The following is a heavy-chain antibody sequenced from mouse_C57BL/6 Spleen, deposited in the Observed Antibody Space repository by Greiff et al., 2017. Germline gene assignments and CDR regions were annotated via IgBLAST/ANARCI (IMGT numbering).Heavy chain of an antibody. CDR3: ARSANWTPYYFDY. J-gene: IGHJ2*01. V-gene: IGHV8-12*01. CDR1: GFSLSTSGMG. CDR2: IYWDDDK. Sequence: QVTLKESGPGILQSSQTLSLTCSFSGFSLSTSGMGVSWIRQPSGKGLELLAPIYWDDDKRYNPSLKSRLTISKDTSRNQVFLKITSVDTAVTATYYCARSANWTPYYFDYWGQGTTRTVSS. D-gene: IGHD4-1*01.